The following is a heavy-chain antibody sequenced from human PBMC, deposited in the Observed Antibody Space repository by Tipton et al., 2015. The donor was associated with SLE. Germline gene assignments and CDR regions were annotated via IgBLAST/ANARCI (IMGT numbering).Heavy chain of an antibody. J-gene: IGHJ6*02. V-gene: IGHV4-34*01. Sequence: TLSLTCAVYGESFSGYYWSWIRQPPGKGLEWIGEINHSGSTNYNPSLESRVTISVDTSKNQFSLKLSSVTAADTAVYYCARGCNSGWPHYSYCGMDVWGRGTTVTVSS. D-gene: IGHD6-19*01. CDR3: ARGCNSGWPHYSYCGMDV. CDR2: INHSGST. CDR1: GESFSGYY.